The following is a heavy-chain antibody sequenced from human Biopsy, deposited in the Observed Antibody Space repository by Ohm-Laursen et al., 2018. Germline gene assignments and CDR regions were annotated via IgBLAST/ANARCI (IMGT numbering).Heavy chain of an antibody. V-gene: IGHV1-46*01. Sequence: ASVKASCKASRYSFTSYYMHWVRQAPGQGLEWMGMINPSGSTTSYPQIFQGRVTMTRDTSKSTVYMELSSLRSADTAVYFCARNTGWYGDLYYFDSWGQGTLVTVSS. D-gene: IGHD6-19*01. J-gene: IGHJ4*02. CDR1: RYSFTSYY. CDR3: ARNTGWYGDLYYFDS. CDR2: INPSGSTT.